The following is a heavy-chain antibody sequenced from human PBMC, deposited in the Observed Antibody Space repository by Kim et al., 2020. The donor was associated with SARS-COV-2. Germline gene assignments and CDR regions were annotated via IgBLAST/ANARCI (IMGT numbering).Heavy chain of an antibody. Sequence: GRFTITRDNSKNTLYLQMHSLRAEDTAVYYCARDRRNWNYGYYYYYYMDVWGKGTTVTVSS. J-gene: IGHJ6*03. CDR3: ARDRRNWNYGYYYYYYMDV. D-gene: IGHD1-7*01. V-gene: IGHV3-66*01.